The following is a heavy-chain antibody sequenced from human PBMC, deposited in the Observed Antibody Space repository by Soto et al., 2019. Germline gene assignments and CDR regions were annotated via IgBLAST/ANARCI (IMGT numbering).Heavy chain of an antibody. V-gene: IGHV3-74*01. CDR2: INSDGSRT. J-gene: IGHJ4*02. CDR3: AKDLNLYSGSYYIDY. CDR1: GFTCSSYW. D-gene: IGHD1-26*01. Sequence: PGGSLRLSCAASGFTCSSYWMHWVRQAPGKGLVWVSRINSDGSRTTYADSVKGRFTISRDNSKNTLYLQMNSLRAEDTAVYYCAKDLNLYSGSYYIDYWGQGTLVTVSS.